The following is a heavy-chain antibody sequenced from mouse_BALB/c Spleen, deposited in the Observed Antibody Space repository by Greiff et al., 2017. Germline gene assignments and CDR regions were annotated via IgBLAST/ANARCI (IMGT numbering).Heavy chain of an antibody. CDR2: INPYNGGT. CDR1: GYSFTGYT. V-gene: IGHV1-18*01. Sequence: EVQLQQSGPELVKPGASMKLSCKASGYSFTGYTMNWVKQSHGKNLEWIGLINPYNGGTSYNQKFKGKATLTVDKSTSTAYMELLRLTSEDSAVYYCARGTSSGRYDMDDWGEGTSVTVSS. D-gene: IGHD3-1*01. J-gene: IGHJ4*01. CDR3: ARGTSSGRYDMDD.